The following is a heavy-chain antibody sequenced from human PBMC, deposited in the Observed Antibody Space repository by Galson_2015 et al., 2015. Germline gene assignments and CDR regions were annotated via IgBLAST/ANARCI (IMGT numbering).Heavy chain of an antibody. CDR1: GYTFTSYD. CDR3: AISPNRGLLRWRYFDY. D-gene: IGHD3-22*01. J-gene: IGHJ4*02. V-gene: IGHV1-8*01. Sequence: SVKVSCKASGYTFTSYDINWVRQATGQGLEWMGWMNPNSGNTGYAQKFQGRVTMTRNTSISTAYMELSSLRSEDTAVYYCAISPNRGLLRWRYFDYWGQGTLVTVSS. CDR2: MNPNSGNT.